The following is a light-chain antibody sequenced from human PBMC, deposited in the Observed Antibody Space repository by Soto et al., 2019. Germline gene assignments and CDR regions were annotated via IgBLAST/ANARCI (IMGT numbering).Light chain of an antibody. CDR3: SSYTSSNYWV. V-gene: IGLV2-14*01. J-gene: IGLJ3*02. CDR2: EVS. Sequence: QSALTQPASVSGSPGQSITISCTGTSSDVGGYNYVSWYQQRPGKAPKLMIYEVSNRPSGVSYRFSGSKSGNTASLTISGPQAEDEAAYYCSSYTSSNYWVFGGGTKLTVL. CDR1: SSDVGGYNY.